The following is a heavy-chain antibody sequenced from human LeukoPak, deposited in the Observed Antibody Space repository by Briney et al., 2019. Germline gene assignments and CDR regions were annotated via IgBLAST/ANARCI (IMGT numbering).Heavy chain of an antibody. CDR1: GGSISSYH. V-gene: IGHV4-59*01. CDR2: IYYSGST. J-gene: IGHJ1*01. Sequence: SETLSLTCTVSGGSISSYHWSWIRLPPGKELEWIGNIYYSGSTNYNPSLKSRVTISLDTSKDQFSLKLSSVTAADTAVYYCARDEVRFPRVFQHWGQGTLVTVSS. D-gene: IGHD3-10*01. CDR3: ARDEVRFPRVFQH.